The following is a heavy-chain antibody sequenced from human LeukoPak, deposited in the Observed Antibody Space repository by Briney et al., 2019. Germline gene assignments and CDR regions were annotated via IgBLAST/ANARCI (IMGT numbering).Heavy chain of an antibody. J-gene: IGHJ4*02. D-gene: IGHD6-19*01. Sequence: PGGSLRLSCAASGFTFSSYSMNWVCQAPGKGLEWVSSISSSSGYIYYADSVKGRFTISRDNAKNSLYLQMNSLRAEDTAVYYCARDRWHSSGWYTGESDYWGQGTLVTVSS. V-gene: IGHV3-21*01. CDR2: ISSSSGYI. CDR1: GFTFSSYS. CDR3: ARDRWHSSGWYTGESDY.